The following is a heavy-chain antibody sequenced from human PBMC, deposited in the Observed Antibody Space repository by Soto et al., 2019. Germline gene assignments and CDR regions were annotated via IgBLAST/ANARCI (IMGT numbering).Heavy chain of an antibody. CDR2: ISSSSSTI. CDR3: ARERDYYDSSALYATDV. V-gene: IGHV3-48*01. J-gene: IGHJ6*02. D-gene: IGHD3-22*01. CDR1: GFTFSSYS. Sequence: CAASGFTFSSYSMNWVRQAPGKGLEWVSYISSSSSTIYYADSVKGRFTISRDNAKNTLYLQMNSLRAEDTAVYYCARERDYYDSSALYATDVWGQGTTVTVSS.